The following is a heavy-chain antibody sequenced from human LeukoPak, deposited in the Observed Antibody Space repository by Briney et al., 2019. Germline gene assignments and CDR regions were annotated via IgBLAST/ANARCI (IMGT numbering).Heavy chain of an antibody. Sequence: GESLKISCKCSGYSFTSYWIAWVRQLPGKGLEWMGIIFPGDSDARYSPSFQGQVTISADKSISTAYLQWSSLKASDTAMYYCARGPPNCSGGSCEHYFDYWGQGTLVTVSS. CDR3: ARGPPNCSGGSCEHYFDY. CDR1: GYSFTSYW. V-gene: IGHV5-51*01. J-gene: IGHJ4*02. CDR2: IFPGDSDA. D-gene: IGHD2-15*01.